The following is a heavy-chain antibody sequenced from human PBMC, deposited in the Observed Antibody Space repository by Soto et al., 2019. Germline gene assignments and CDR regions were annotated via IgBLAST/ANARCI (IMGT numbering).Heavy chain of an antibody. CDR3: ARAPPPANTIAVAGPLGFDP. D-gene: IGHD6-19*01. CDR1: GFTFSSYA. Sequence: GGLLRLSCAASGFTFSSYAMHWVRQAPGKGLEWVAVISYDGSNKYYADSVKGRFTISRDNSKNTLYLQMNSLRAEDTAVYYCARAPPPANTIAVAGPLGFDPWGQGTLVTVSS. V-gene: IGHV3-30-3*01. CDR2: ISYDGSNK. J-gene: IGHJ5*02.